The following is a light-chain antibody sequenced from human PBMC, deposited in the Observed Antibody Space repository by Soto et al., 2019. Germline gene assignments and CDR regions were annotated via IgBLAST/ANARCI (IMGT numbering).Light chain of an antibody. J-gene: IGLJ1*01. CDR2: EVS. CDR1: SSDVGGYNY. CDR3: SSYTSSSTPYV. Sequence: QSALTQPASVSGSPGQSITISCTGTSSDVGGYNYVSWYQQHPDKAPKLMIYEVSNRPSGVSNRFSGSKSGNTASLTISGLQTEDEADYHSSSYTSSSTPYVFGTGTKVTVL. V-gene: IGLV2-14*01.